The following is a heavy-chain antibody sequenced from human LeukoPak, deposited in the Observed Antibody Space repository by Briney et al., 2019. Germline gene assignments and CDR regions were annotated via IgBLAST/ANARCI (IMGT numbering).Heavy chain of an antibody. CDR3: ARSREVTTAYYYYMDV. V-gene: IGHV1-2*02. J-gene: IGHJ6*03. Sequence: ASVKVSCKASGYTLTGYCMHWVRQAPGQGLEWLGWINTKGGATNYAQNFQGRVTMTRDTSMSTTYMELKRLRSDDTAVYYCARSREVTTAYYYYMDVWGKGTTVTVSS. CDR1: GYTLTGYC. D-gene: IGHD4-11*01. CDR2: INTKGGAT.